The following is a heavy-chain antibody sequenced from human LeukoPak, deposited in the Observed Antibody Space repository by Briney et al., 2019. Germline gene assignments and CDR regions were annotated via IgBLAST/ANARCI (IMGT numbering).Heavy chain of an antibody. Sequence: GGSLRLSCAASGFTFSSSPMHWVRQAPDKGLEWVAIISKDGSNQYYADSVKGRFTISRDNSKDTLFLQMNSLRGEDTAVYYCARDLGYNYGYVGAFDIWGQGTLVTVSS. V-gene: IGHV3-30-3*01. J-gene: IGHJ3*02. CDR2: ISKDGSNQ. CDR3: ARDLGYNYGYVGAFDI. CDR1: GFTFSSSP. D-gene: IGHD5-18*01.